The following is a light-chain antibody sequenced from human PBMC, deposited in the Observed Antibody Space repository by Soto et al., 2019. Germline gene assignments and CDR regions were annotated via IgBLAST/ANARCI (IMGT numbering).Light chain of an antibody. CDR1: QITSSN. V-gene: IGKV3-15*01. Sequence: EIVLTQSPGPLSLSPGEGATLSFRASQITSSNLAWYQQKPGQAPRLLIYGASTRATGIPARFSGSGSGTELTLTISSLQSEDFALYYCQKYNNWPRTFGQGTKVDIK. CDR3: QKYNNWPRT. J-gene: IGKJ1*01. CDR2: GAS.